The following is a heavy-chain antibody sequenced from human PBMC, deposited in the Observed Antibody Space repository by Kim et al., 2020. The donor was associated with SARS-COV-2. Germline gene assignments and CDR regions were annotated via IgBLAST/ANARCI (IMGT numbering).Heavy chain of an antibody. V-gene: IGHV3-30-3*01. CDR1: GFTFSSYA. CDR3: ASNGDEEPFDY. D-gene: IGHD4-17*01. Sequence: GGSLRLSCAASGFTFSSYAMHWVRQAPGKGLEWVAVISYDGSNKYYADSVKGRFTISRDNSKNTLYLQMNSLRAEDTAVYYCASNGDEEPFDYWGQGTLVTVSS. CDR2: ISYDGSNK. J-gene: IGHJ4*02.